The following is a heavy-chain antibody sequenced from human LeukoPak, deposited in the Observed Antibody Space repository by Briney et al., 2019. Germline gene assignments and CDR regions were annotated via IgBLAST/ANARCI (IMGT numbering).Heavy chain of an antibody. V-gene: IGHV4-61*08. D-gene: IGHD3-3*01. Sequence: PSETLSLTCTVSGGSISSGGYYWSWIRQHPGKGLEWIGYIYYSGSTNYNPSLKSRVTISVDTSKNQFSLKLSSVTAADAAVYYCASTIWSGYYYYFDYWGQGTLVTVSS. CDR2: IYYSGST. CDR1: GGSISSGGYY. CDR3: ASTIWSGYYYYFDY. J-gene: IGHJ4*02.